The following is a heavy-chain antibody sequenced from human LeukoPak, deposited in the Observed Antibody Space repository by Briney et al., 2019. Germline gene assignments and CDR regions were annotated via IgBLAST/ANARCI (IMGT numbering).Heavy chain of an antibody. V-gene: IGHV4-61*01. Sequence: PSETLFLTCTVSGGSVSSGSYYWSWIRQPPGKGLEWIGYIYYSGSTNYNPSLKSRVTISVDTSKNQFSLKLSSVTAADTAVYYCARESGVGSNWFDPWGQGTLVTVSS. J-gene: IGHJ5*02. CDR3: ARESGVGSNWFDP. CDR2: IYYSGST. D-gene: IGHD1-26*01. CDR1: GGSVSSGSYY.